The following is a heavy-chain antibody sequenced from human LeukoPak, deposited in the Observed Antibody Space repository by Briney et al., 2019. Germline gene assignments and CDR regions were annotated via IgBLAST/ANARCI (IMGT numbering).Heavy chain of an antibody. J-gene: IGHJ4*02. CDR2: ISAYDGNT. CDR1: GYTFTSYG. Sequence: GASVKVSCKASGYTFTSYGISWARQAPGQGLEWMGWISAYDGNTNYAQKLQGRVTMTTDTSTSTAYMELRSLRSDDTAVYYCARAPKDFWSGYYPPLYYWGQGTLVTVSS. V-gene: IGHV1-18*01. CDR3: ARAPKDFWSGYYPPLYY. D-gene: IGHD3-3*01.